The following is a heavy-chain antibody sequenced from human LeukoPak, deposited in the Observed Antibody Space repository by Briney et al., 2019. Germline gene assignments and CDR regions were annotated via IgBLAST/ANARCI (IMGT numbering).Heavy chain of an antibody. J-gene: IGHJ4*02. V-gene: IGHV1-2*06. Sequence: GASVKVSCKASGYTLTDNYIHWVRQAPGQGLEWMGRVNPDSGGINYAQKFQGRVTMTRDTSISTAYMELSRLRSDDTAVYYCARVFSKGIAVAGTQRGLGYWGQGTLVTVSS. CDR3: ARVFSKGIAVAGTQRGLGY. D-gene: IGHD6-19*01. CDR1: GYTLTDNY. CDR2: VNPDSGGI.